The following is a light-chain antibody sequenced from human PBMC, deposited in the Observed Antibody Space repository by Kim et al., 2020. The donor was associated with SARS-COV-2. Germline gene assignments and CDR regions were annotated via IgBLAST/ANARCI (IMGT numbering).Light chain of an antibody. Sequence: EIVLTQSPGTLSLSPGERATLSCRASQSVSSSYLAWYQQKPGQAPRLLIYGASSRATGNPDRFSGSGSGTDFTLTISRLEPEDFAVYYWQQYGSSPLTFGGGTKVDIK. V-gene: IGKV3-20*01. CDR2: GAS. J-gene: IGKJ4*01. CDR3: QQYGSSPLT. CDR1: QSVSSSY.